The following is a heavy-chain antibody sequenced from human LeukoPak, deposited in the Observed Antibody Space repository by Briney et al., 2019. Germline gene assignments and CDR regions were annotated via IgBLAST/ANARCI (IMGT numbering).Heavy chain of an antibody. J-gene: IGHJ4*02. CDR3: ASSPAYTSSWEAIDN. D-gene: IGHD6-13*01. Sequence: GGSLRLSCAASGFTFSNYDMHWVRQAAGKVLEWVSAIGTAGDTYYSASVRGRFTISRENARNSLFLQMSGLSAGDTAVYYCASSPAYTSSWEAIDNWGQGTLVTVSS. V-gene: IGHV3-13*01. CDR1: GFTFSNYD. CDR2: IGTAGDT.